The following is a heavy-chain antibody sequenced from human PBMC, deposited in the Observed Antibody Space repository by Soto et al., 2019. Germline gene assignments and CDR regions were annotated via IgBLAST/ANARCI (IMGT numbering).Heavy chain of an antibody. Sequence: QVQLVESGGGLVKPGGSLRLSCAASGFTFSDFYMSWIRQAPGKGLEWVSYMSSSSTYTNYANSVKGRFTISRDNAKNSLCLQMNSLRAEDTAVYYCARSGIAATGTGMDVWGQGTTVTVSS. D-gene: IGHD6-13*01. CDR1: GFTFSDFY. V-gene: IGHV3-11*05. CDR3: ARSGIAATGTGMDV. CDR2: MSSSSTYT. J-gene: IGHJ6*02.